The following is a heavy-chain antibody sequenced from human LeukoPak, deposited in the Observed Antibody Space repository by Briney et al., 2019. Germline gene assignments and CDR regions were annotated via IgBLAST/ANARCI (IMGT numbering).Heavy chain of an antibody. Sequence: SETLSLTCAVYGGSFSGYYWSWIRQPPGKGLEWIGEINHSGSTNYNPSLKSRVTISVDTSKNQFSLKLSSVTAADKAVYYCARDHYYGSGTDGMDVWGQGTTVTVSS. V-gene: IGHV4-34*01. D-gene: IGHD3-10*01. CDR1: GGSFSGYY. CDR2: INHSGST. CDR3: ARDHYYGSGTDGMDV. J-gene: IGHJ6*02.